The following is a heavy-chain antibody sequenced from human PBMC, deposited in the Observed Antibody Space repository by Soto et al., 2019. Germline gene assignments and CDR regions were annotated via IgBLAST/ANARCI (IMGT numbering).Heavy chain of an antibody. D-gene: IGHD3-16*01. CDR1: GFTFRSYV. J-gene: IGHJ4*02. Sequence: QVQLVESGXGVVQPGASLRLSCVGSGFTFRSYVIHWVRQAPGKGLEWVALTSYDGSNKYYGDSVKGRFTISRDNSRNTVDLHMDSLRLEDTALYYCARWGTTGGLDVWGQGTLVSVSS. CDR3: ARWGTTGGLDV. CDR2: TSYDGSNK. V-gene: IGHV3-30*19.